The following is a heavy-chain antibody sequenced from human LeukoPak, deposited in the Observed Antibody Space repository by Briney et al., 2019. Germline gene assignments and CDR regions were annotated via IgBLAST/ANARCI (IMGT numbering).Heavy chain of an antibody. J-gene: IGHJ2*01. D-gene: IGHD3-9*01. CDR3: TRDAPYTTLRYFDWLSAPFTHRTENWYFDL. V-gene: IGHV3-49*03. CDR1: GFTFGDYA. Sequence: GSLRLSCTASGFTFGDYAMSWFRQAPGKGLEWVGFIRSKAYGGTTEYAASVKGRFTISRDDSKSIAYLQMNSLKTEDTAVYYCTRDAPYTTLRYFDWLSAPFTHRTENWYFDLWGRGTLVTVSS. CDR2: IRSKAYGGTT.